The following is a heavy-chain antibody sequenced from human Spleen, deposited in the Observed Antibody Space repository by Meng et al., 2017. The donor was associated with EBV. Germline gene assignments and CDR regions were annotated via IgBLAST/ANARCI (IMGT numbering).Heavy chain of an antibody. Sequence: QVQLQQWGAGLLKPSETLSLPCAVSGGSFSGFYWGWIRQPPGKGLEWIGEINHSGSTNYNPSLKSRVTISIDTSKNQFSLRLNSVTAADTAVYYCARGVQVAWRFDPWGQGTLVTASS. CDR2: INHSGST. V-gene: IGHV4-34*01. J-gene: IGHJ5*02. CDR3: ARGVQVAWRFDP. CDR1: GGSFSGFY. D-gene: IGHD2-15*01.